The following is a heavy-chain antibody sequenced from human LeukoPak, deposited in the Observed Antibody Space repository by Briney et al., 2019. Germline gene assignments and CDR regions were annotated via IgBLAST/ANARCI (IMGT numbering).Heavy chain of an antibody. V-gene: IGHV5-51*01. CDR2: IYPGDSDT. Sequence: GESLKISCRASGYSFTTFWIGWVRQMPGKGLEWVGFIYPGDSDTSYSPSFQGRVTISADTSISIAYLQWSSLKASDTAMYYCARHGTYRSARAYFDHWGQGTLVTVSA. J-gene: IGHJ4*02. D-gene: IGHD6-19*01. CDR3: ARHGTYRSARAYFDH. CDR1: GYSFTTFW.